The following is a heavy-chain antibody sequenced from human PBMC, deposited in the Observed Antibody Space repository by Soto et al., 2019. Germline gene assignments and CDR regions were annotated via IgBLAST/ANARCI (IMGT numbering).Heavy chain of an antibody. V-gene: IGHV1-46*03. J-gene: IGHJ4*02. D-gene: IGHD6-6*01. CDR1: GYTFTSYY. CDR2: INPSGGST. CDR3: ARGDVSEYSSSVVLDY. Sequence: QVQLVQSGAEVKKPGASVKVSCKASGYTFTSYYMHWVRQAPGQGLEWMGIINPSGGSTSYAQKFQGRVTMTRDTSTSTVYMELSSLRSEDTAVYYCARGDVSEYSSSVVLDYWGQGTLVTVSS.